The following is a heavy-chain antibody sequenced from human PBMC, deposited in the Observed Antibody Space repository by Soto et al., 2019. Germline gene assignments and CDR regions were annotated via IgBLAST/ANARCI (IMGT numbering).Heavy chain of an antibody. D-gene: IGHD5-12*01. CDR1: GGSRRGYY. CDR2: IKDGGYT. CDR3: ARGQEGVVATH. V-gene: IGHV4-34*01. J-gene: IGHJ4*02. Sequence: QVQLQQWGAGLLKPSETLSLNCAVNGGSRRGYYWSWIRQPPGKGLEWIGEIKDGGYTNYSPSLKSRATISSDTSNHQFSLRLNSVTAADTGLYYCARGQEGVVATHWDQGALVTVSS.